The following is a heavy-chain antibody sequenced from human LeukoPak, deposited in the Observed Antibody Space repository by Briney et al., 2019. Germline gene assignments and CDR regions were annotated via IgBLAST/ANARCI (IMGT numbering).Heavy chain of an antibody. CDR2: IYYSGST. D-gene: IGHD2-2*01. CDR3: ARERRSTSTRGWFDP. Sequence: SQTLSLTCTVSGGSISSGDYYWSWTRQPPGKGLEWIGYIYYSGSTYYNPSLKSRVTISVDTSKNQFSLKLSSVTAADTAVYYCARERRSTSTRGWFDPWGQGTLVTVSS. J-gene: IGHJ5*02. CDR1: GGSISSGDYY. V-gene: IGHV4-30-4*01.